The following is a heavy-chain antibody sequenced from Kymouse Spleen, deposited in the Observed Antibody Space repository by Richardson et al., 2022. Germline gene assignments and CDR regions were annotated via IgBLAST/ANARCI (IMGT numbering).Heavy chain of an antibody. CDR1: GGSFSGYY. CDR3: AREAGYYGSGSYYNARYFDL. D-gene: IGHD3-10*01. Sequence: QVQLQQWGAGLLKPSETLSLTCAVYGGSFSGYYWSWIRQPPGKGLEWIGEINHSGSTNYNPSLKSRVTISVDTSKNQFSLKLSSVTAADTAVYYCAREAGYYGSGSYYNARYFDLWGRGTLVTVSS. V-gene: IGHV4-34*01. J-gene: IGHJ2*01. CDR2: INHSGST.